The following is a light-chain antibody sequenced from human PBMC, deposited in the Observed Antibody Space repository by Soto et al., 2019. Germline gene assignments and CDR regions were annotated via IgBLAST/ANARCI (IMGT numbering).Light chain of an antibody. CDR2: EVT. V-gene: IGLV2-23*02. J-gene: IGLJ2*01. CDR1: SSDVGGYDL. Sequence: QSVLTQPASVSGSPGQSITISCTGTSSDVGGYDLVSWYQQLPGKAPKLIIHEVTKRPSGVPNRFSGSKSGNTASLTIAGLLAEDEADYHCCSFAGGSTYVVFGGGTKLTVL. CDR3: CSFAGGSTYVV.